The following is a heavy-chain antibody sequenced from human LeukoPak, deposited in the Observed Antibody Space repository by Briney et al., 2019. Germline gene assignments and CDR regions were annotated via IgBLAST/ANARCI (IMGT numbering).Heavy chain of an antibody. D-gene: IGHD6-13*01. Sequence: GASVKVSCKASGYTFTSYDINWVRQATGQGLEWMGWMNPNSGNTGYAQKFQGRVTMTRNTSISTAYVELSSLRSEDTAVYYCARGGAAADYYYYYYMDVWGKGTTVTASS. CDR2: MNPNSGNT. V-gene: IGHV1-8*01. J-gene: IGHJ6*03. CDR3: ARGGAAADYYYYYYMDV. CDR1: GYTFTSYD.